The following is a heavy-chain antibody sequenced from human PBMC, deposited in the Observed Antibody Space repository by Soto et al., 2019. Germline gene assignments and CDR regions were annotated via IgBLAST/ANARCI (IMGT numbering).Heavy chain of an antibody. CDR3: ARDGGSSSSRRYYGMDV. J-gene: IGHJ6*02. Sequence: ASVKVSCKASGYTFTSYGISWVRQAPGQGLEWMGWISAYNGSTNYAQKLQGRVTMTTDTSTSTAYMELRSLRSDDTAVYYCARDGGSSSSRRYYGMDVWGQGTTVTVSS. CDR1: GYTFTSYG. CDR2: ISAYNGST. D-gene: IGHD6-6*01. V-gene: IGHV1-18*01.